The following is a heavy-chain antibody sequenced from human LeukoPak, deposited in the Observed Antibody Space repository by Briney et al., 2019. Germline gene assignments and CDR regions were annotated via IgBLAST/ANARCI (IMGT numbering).Heavy chain of an antibody. J-gene: IGHJ5*02. D-gene: IGHD6-25*01. CDR1: GFTFSSYS. CDR2: ISSSSSYI. V-gene: IGHV3-21*01. Sequence: GGSLRLSCAASGFTFSSYSMNWVRQAPGKRLEWVSSISSSSSYIYYADSVKGRFTISRDNAKNSLYLQMNSLRAEDTAVYYCARGTAPLDTGGRFDPWGQGTLVTVSS. CDR3: ARGTAPLDTGGRFDP.